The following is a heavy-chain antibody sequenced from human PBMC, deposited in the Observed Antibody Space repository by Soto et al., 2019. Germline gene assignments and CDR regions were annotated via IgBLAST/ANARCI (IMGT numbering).Heavy chain of an antibody. J-gene: IGHJ3*02. V-gene: IGHV3-23*01. CDR3: AKAYYDFWSGFPGVFDI. CDR1: GFTVNGHY. D-gene: IGHD3-3*01. CDR2: ISGSGGST. Sequence: GGSLRLSCAASGFTVNGHYMSWVRQAPGKGLEWVSAISGSGGSTYYADSVKGRFTISRDNSKNTLYLQMNSLRAEDTAVYYCAKAYYDFWSGFPGVFDIWGQGTMVTVSS.